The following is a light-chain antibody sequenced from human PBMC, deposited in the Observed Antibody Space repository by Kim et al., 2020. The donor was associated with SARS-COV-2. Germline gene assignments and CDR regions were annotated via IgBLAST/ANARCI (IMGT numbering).Light chain of an antibody. J-gene: IGLJ2*01. V-gene: IGLV10-54*01. CDR3: SAWDSSLSAWV. CDR2: RKN. Sequence: QPPTPTSTATATHLGNQGAAWLHQHPRPPPKLLSYRKNNRPSGISERLSASRSGNTASLTITGLQPEDEADYYCSAWDSSLSAWVFGGGTQLTVL. CDR1: ATHLGNQG.